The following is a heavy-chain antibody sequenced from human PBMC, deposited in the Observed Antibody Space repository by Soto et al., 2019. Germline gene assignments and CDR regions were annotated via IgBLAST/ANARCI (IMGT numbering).Heavy chain of an antibody. Sequence: SETLSLTCTVSGGSISSGGYYWSWIRQHPGKGLEWIGYIYYSGSTYYNPSLKSRVTISVDTSKNQFSLKLSSVTAADTAVYYCAREGYYDSSGIRWFDPWGQGTLVTVSS. D-gene: IGHD3-22*01. CDR2: IYYSGST. CDR3: AREGYYDSSGIRWFDP. J-gene: IGHJ5*02. CDR1: GGSISSGGYY. V-gene: IGHV4-31*03.